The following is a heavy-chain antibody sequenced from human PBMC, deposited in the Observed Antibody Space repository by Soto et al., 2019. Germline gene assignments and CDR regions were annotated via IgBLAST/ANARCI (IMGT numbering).Heavy chain of an antibody. CDR1: GGSIGSYY. CDR2: IYYRGST. D-gene: IGHD3-3*01. J-gene: IGHJ4*02. V-gene: IGHV4-59*08. Sequence: QVQLQESGPGLVKPSETLSLTCSVSGGSIGSYYWSWIRQPPGKGLEWIGYIYYRGSTNYNPSLKSRVTISVDTSKNQFSLKLSSVTAADTAVYYGARGGWRQIDYWGQGTLVTVSS. CDR3: ARGGWRQIDY.